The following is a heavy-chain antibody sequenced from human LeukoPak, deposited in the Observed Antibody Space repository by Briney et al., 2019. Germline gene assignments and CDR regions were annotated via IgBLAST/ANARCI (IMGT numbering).Heavy chain of an antibody. D-gene: IGHD3-10*01. CDR1: VGSISSYY. CDR3: ARGPRITMVFSY. J-gene: IGHJ4*02. V-gene: IGHV4-59*01. Sequence: PSETLSLTCTASVGSISSYYWSWIRQPPGKGLEWIGYIYYSGSTNYNPSLKSRVTISVDTSKNQFSLKLSSVTAADTAVYYCARGPRITMVFSYWGQGTLVTVTS. CDR2: IYYSGST.